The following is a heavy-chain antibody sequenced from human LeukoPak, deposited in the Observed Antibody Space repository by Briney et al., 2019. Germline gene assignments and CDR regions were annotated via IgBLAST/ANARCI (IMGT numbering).Heavy chain of an antibody. CDR3: ARHNTVTTGGGIDY. V-gene: IGHV1-8*01. CDR2: MNPNSGNT. J-gene: IGHJ4*02. Sequence: ASVKVSCKASGYTFTSYDINWVRQATGQGLEWMGWMNPNSGNTGYAQKFQGRVTITRNTSISTAYMELSSLRSEDTAVYYCARHNTVTTGGGIDYWGQGTLVTVSS. CDR1: GYTFTSYD. D-gene: IGHD4-17*01.